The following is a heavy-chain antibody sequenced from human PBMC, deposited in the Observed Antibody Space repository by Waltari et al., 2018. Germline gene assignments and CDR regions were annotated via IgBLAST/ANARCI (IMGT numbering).Heavy chain of an antibody. CDR2: VNPNGGST. D-gene: IGHD2-2*01. CDR3: ARAGSTLIWGVAE. J-gene: IGHJ4*02. V-gene: IGHV1-46*04. Sequence: QVQLVQSGAEVKKSGASVKVSCKASGYTFTDFYMHWVRQAPGQGLEWMGIVNPNGGSTTYAQKLQDRVTMTRDTSTSTVYMELSSLRSEDTAVYYCARAGSTLIWGVAEWGQGTLVTVSS. CDR1: GYTFTDFY.